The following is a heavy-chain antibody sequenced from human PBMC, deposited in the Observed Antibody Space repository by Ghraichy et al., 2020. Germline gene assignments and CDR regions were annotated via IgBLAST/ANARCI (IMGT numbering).Heavy chain of an antibody. J-gene: IGHJ4*02. D-gene: IGHD2-21*02. CDR1: GFTFSTYG. V-gene: IGHV3-30*18. CDR3: AKEEGVVTAHFDY. CDR2: ISADGNKK. Sequence: GSLRLSCAASGFTFSTYGMVWVRQAPGKGLEWVAIISADGNKKYYADSVKGRFTISRDNSKNTLYLQMNSLRAEDTAVYYCAKEEGVVTAHFDYWGQGTLVTVSS.